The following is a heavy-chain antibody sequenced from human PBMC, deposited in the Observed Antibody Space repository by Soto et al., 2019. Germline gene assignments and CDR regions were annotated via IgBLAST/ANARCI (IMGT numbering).Heavy chain of an antibody. CDR3: AREGYCSSTSCYSFDY. D-gene: IGHD2-2*01. V-gene: IGHV3-48*01. Sequence: RLSCAASGLTFSSYSMNWVRQAPGKGLEWVSYISGNSRTIYYADSVKGRFTISRDNAKNSLYLQMGSLRAEDMAVYYCAREGYCSSTSCYSFDYWGQGTLVTVSS. CDR2: ISGNSRTI. CDR1: GLTFSSYS. J-gene: IGHJ4*02.